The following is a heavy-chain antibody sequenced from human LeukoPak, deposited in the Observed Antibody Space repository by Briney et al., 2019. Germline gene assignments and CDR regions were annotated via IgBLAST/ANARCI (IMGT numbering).Heavy chain of an antibody. J-gene: IGHJ4*02. CDR2: ISSSSSYI. CDR3: ARAGIAVAGTGGFDYFDY. D-gene: IGHD6-19*01. CDR1: GFTFSSYS. Sequence: GGSLRLSCAASGFTFSSYSMNWVRQAPGKGLEWVSSISSSSSYIYYADSVKGRFTISRDNAKNSLYLQMNSLRAEDTAVYYCARAGIAVAGTGGFDYFDYWGQGTLVTVSS. V-gene: IGHV3-21*01.